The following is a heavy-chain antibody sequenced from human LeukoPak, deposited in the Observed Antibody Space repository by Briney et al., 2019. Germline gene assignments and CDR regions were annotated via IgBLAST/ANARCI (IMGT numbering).Heavy chain of an antibody. CDR1: GFRVSDYY. V-gene: IGHV3-66*02. D-gene: IGHD3/OR15-3a*01. CDR3: ARGRAANQDWVEFDP. CDR2: IRDSGEA. J-gene: IGHJ5*02. Sequence: PGGSLRLSCAVSGFRVSDYYRSWVRQAPGKGLEWVGLIRDSGEAFYADFARGRFAISRDESENTLYLRMNSLRVEDTAVYFCARGRAANQDWVEFDPWGQGTPVIVSS.